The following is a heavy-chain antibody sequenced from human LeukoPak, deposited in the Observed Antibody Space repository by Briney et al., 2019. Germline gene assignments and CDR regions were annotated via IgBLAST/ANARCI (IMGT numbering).Heavy chain of an antibody. Sequence: PSETLSLTCTVSGGSISGYYWSWIRQPPGKGLEWIGYIYYSGSTDYNPSLKSRVTISLDTSKNQFSLKLSSVTAADTAVYYCARHGGGETAAGTIDYWGQGTLVTVSS. CDR2: IYYSGST. J-gene: IGHJ4*02. CDR3: ARHGGGETAAGTIDY. V-gene: IGHV4-59*08. D-gene: IGHD6-13*01. CDR1: GGSISGYY.